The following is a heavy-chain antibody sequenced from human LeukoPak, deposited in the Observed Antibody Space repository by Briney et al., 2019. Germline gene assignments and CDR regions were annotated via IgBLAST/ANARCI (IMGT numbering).Heavy chain of an antibody. CDR3: ARDEITMVRGVPYYYYGVDV. CDR2: ISGSSGST. J-gene: IGHJ6*02. Sequence: GGSLRLSCAASGFTFSNYAMSWVRQAPGRGLEWVSVISGSSGSTYYADSMKGRFTISRDNSKNTLYLQMNSLRAEDTAVYYCARDEITMVRGVPYYYYGVDVWGQGTTVTVSS. CDR1: GFTFSNYA. V-gene: IGHV3-23*01. D-gene: IGHD3-10*01.